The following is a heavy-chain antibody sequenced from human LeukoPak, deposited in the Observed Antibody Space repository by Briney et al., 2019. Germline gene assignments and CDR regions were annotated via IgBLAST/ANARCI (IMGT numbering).Heavy chain of an antibody. CDR2: IYYSGST. D-gene: IGHD6-13*01. CDR3: ARVTAASGSFYFDY. V-gene: IGHV4-31*03. J-gene: IGHJ4*02. Sequence: PSETLSLTCTVSGGSISSGGYYWSWIRQHPGKGLEWIGYIYYSGSTYYNPSLKSRVTISVDTSKNQFSLKLSSVTAADTAVYYCARVTAASGSFYFDYWGQGTLVTVSS. CDR1: GGSISSGGYY.